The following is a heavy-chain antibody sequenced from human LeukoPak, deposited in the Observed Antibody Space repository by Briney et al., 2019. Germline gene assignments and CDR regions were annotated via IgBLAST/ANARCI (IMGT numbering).Heavy chain of an antibody. D-gene: IGHD2-21*01. CDR2: IYSGGST. V-gene: IGHV3-66*01. J-gene: IGHJ4*02. CDR1: GFTVSSNY. CDR3: STSPGDESDF. Sequence: GGSLRLSCAASGFTVSSNYMSWVRQAPGKGLEWVSVIYSGGSTYYADSVKGRFTISRDNSKNTLYLQMNSLKTEDTAVYYCSTSPGDESDFWGQGTLVTVSS.